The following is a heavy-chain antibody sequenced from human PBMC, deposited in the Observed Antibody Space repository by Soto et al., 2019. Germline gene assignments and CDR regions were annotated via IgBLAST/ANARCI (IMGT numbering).Heavy chain of an antibody. CDR3: ARSNCSSTSCYTTYYYYYGMDV. CDR2: IIPIFGTA. CDR1: GGTFSSYA. J-gene: IGHJ6*02. D-gene: IGHD2-2*02. Sequence: GASVKVSCKASGGTFSSYAISWVRQAPGQGLEWMGGIIPIFGTANYAQKFQGRVTITADESTSTAYMELSSLRSEDTAVYYCARSNCSSTSCYTTYYYYYGMDVCGQGTAVTVSS. V-gene: IGHV1-69*13.